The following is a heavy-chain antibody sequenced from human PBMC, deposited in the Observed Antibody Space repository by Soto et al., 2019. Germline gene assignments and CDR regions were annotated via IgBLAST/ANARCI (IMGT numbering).Heavy chain of an antibody. J-gene: IGHJ6*03. CDR2: IYYSGST. CDR3: ARRGHAQSQYCSGGSCYHRYYYYYYMDV. D-gene: IGHD2-15*01. CDR1: GGSISSYY. Sequence: SETLSLTCTVSGGSISSYYWSWIRQPPGKGLEWIGYIYYSGSTNYNPSLKGRVTISVHTAKNQFSMKLSSVTAADTPVYYCARRGHAQSQYCSGGSCYHRYYYYYYMDVWGKGTTVTVSS. V-gene: IGHV4-59*08.